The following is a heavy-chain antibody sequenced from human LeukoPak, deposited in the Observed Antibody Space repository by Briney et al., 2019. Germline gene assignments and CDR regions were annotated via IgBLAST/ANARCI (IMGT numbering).Heavy chain of an antibody. CDR2: INPNSGGT. CDR1: GYTFTGYY. D-gene: IGHD3-22*01. Sequence: ASVKVSCKAFGYTFTGYYMHWVRQAPGQGLEWMGRINPNSGGTNYAQKFQGRVTMTRDTSISTAYMELSRLRSDDTAVYYCARVKVYYDSSGYYYVNAFDIWGQGTMVTVSS. CDR3: ARVKVYYDSSGYYYVNAFDI. V-gene: IGHV1-2*06. J-gene: IGHJ3*02.